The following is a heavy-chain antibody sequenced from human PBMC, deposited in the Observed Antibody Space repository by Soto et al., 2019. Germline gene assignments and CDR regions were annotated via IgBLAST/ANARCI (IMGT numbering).Heavy chain of an antibody. D-gene: IGHD3-9*01. V-gene: IGHV1-69*13. J-gene: IGHJ4*02. Sequence: ASVKVSCKASGGTFSSYAISWVRQAPGQGLEWMGGIIPIFGTANYAQKFQGRVTITADESTSTAYMELSSLRSEDTAVYYCARGPARLRYFDWLDYWGQGTLVTVSS. CDR1: GGTFSSYA. CDR2: IIPIFGTA. CDR3: ARGPARLRYFDWLDY.